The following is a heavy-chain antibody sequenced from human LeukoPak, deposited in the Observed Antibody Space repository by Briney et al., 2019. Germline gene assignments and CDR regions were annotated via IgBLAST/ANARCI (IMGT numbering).Heavy chain of an antibody. Sequence: SETLSLTCTVSGGSISSGGYCWSWIRQHPGKGLEWIGYIYYSGSTYYNPSLKSRVTISVDTSKNQFSLKLSSVTAADTAVYYCARGLRYYYDIWGQGTMVTVSS. V-gene: IGHV4-31*03. CDR3: ARGLRYYYDI. CDR1: GGSISSGGYC. D-gene: IGHD3-10*01. J-gene: IGHJ3*02. CDR2: IYYSGST.